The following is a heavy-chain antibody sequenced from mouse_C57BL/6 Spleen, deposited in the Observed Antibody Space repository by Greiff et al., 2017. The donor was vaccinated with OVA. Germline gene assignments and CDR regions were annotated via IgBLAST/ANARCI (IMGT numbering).Heavy chain of an antibody. CDR1: GFTFSDYG. Sequence: VQLKESGGGLVKPGGSLKLSCAASGFTFSDYGMHWVRQAPEKGLEWVAYVSSGSSTIYYADTVKGRFTISRDNAKNTLFLQMTSLRSEDTAMYYCASGSNWDGWFAYWGQGTLVTVSA. D-gene: IGHD4-1*01. CDR2: VSSGSSTI. CDR3: ASGSNWDGWFAY. V-gene: IGHV5-17*01. J-gene: IGHJ3*01.